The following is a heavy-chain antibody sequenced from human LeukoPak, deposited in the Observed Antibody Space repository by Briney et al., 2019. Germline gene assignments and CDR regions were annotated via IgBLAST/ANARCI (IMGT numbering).Heavy chain of an antibody. D-gene: IGHD2-2*01. V-gene: IGHV3-66*01. CDR2: IYSGGST. CDR3: AREVSTNNWFDP. Sequence: GGSLRLSCAASGFTVSSNYMSWVRQAPGKGLEWVSVIYSGGSTYYADSVKGRFTISRDNSKNTLYLQMNSLRAEDTAVYYCAREVSTNNWFDPWGQGTLVIVSS. CDR1: GFTVSSNY. J-gene: IGHJ5*02.